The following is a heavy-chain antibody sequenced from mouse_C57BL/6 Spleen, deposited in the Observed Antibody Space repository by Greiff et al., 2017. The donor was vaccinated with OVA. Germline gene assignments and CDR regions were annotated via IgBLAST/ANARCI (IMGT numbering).Heavy chain of an antibody. V-gene: IGHV5-9*01. CDR3: ARLVYYFDY. Sequence: EVMLVESGGGLVKPGGSLKLSCAASGFTFSSYTMSWVRQTPEKRLEWVATISGGGGNTYYPDSVKGRFTISRDNAKNTLYLQMSSLRSEDTALYYCARLVYYFDYWGQGTTLTVSS. CDR1: GFTFSSYT. J-gene: IGHJ2*01. CDR2: ISGGGGNT.